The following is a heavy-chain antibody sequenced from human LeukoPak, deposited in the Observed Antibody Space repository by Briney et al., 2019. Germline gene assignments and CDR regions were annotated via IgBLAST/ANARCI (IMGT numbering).Heavy chain of an antibody. J-gene: IGHJ4*02. Sequence: PGGSLRLSCAASGFTFSSYWMSWVRQAPGKGLEWVSAISGSGGSTYYADSVKGRFTISRDNSKNTLYLQMNSLRAEDTAVYYCAKAAYYDSSGYWGTFFDYWGQGTLVTVSS. CDR3: AKAAYYDSSGYWGTFFDY. D-gene: IGHD3-22*01. CDR2: ISGSGGST. V-gene: IGHV3-23*01. CDR1: GFTFSSYW.